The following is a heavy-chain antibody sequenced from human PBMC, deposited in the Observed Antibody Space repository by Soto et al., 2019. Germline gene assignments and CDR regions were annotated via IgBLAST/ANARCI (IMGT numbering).Heavy chain of an antibody. CDR2: IYPGDSDT. J-gene: IGHJ4*02. V-gene: IGHV5-51*01. CDR1: GYGFTSYW. CDR3: ARSDYYDSRVPFY. Sequence: KISCKGSGYGFTSYWIGWVRQMPGKGLEWMGIIYPGDSDTRYSPSFQGQVTISADKSISTAYLQWSSLKASDTAMYYCARSDYYDSRVPFYWGQGTLVTVSS. D-gene: IGHD3-22*01.